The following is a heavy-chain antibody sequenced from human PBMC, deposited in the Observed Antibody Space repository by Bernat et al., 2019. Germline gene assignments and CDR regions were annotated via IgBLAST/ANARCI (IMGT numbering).Heavy chain of an antibody. CDR2: IYWDDDK. CDR1: GFSLNTSGVG. Sequence: QITLKESGPTLVKPTQTLTLTCTFSGFSLNTSGVGVGWIRQPPGKALEWLALIYWDDDKRYSPSLKSRLTITKDTSKNQVVLTMTDMDPVDTATYFCARGSGSALRYFDSLFFRMDVWGQGTTVTVSS. J-gene: IGHJ6*02. D-gene: IGHD3-9*01. V-gene: IGHV2-5*02. CDR3: ARGSGSALRYFDSLFFRMDV.